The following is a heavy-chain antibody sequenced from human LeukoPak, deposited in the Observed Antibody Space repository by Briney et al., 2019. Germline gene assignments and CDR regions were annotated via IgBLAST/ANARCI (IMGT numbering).Heavy chain of an antibody. Sequence: SETLSLTCTVSGGSISSSNYFWGWIRQPPGKGLEWIGSIYYSGSTNYNPSLKSRVTISVDKSKNQFSLKLSSVTAADTAVYYCARDSIAAAGTSTYNWFDPWGQGTLVTVSS. CDR3: ARDSIAAAGTSTYNWFDP. CDR1: GGSISSSNYF. CDR2: IYYSGST. J-gene: IGHJ5*02. V-gene: IGHV4-39*07. D-gene: IGHD6-13*01.